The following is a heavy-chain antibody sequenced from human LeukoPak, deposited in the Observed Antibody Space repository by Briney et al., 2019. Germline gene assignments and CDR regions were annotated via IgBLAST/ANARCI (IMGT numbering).Heavy chain of an antibody. J-gene: IGHJ4*02. CDR3: ARETTVTAFDY. CDR2: ISSSGSTI. V-gene: IGHV3-11*01. D-gene: IGHD4-11*01. Sequence: GRSLRLSCAASGFTFSDYYMSWIRQAPGKGLEWVSYISSSGSTIYYADSVKGRFTISRDNAKNSLYLQMNSLRAEDTAVYYCARETTVTAFDYWGQGTLVTISS. CDR1: GFTFSDYY.